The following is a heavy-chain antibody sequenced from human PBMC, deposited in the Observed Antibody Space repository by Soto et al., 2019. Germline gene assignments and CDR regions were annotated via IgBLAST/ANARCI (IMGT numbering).Heavy chain of an antibody. V-gene: IGHV3-30-3*01. D-gene: IGHD3-22*01. Sequence: GGSLRLSCAASGFTFSSYAMHWVRQAPGKGLEWVAVISYDGSNKYYADSVKGRFTISRDNSKNTLYLQMNSLRAEDTAVYYCARGGIISLFSGFHYWGQGTLVTVSS. CDR2: ISYDGSNK. J-gene: IGHJ4*02. CDR3: ARGGIISLFSGFHY. CDR1: GFTFSSYA.